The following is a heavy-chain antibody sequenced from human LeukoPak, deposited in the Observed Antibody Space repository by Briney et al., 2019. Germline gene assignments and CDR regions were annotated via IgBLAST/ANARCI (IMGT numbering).Heavy chain of an antibody. CDR2: ISSSGSTI. J-gene: IGHJ3*02. CDR3: ARSESIWSGYLAAFDI. Sequence: PGGSLRLSCAASGFTFSDYYMSWIRQAPGKGLEWVSYISSSGSTIYYADSVKGRFTISRDNAKNSLYLQVNSLRAEDTAVYYCARSESIWSGYLAAFDIWGQGTMVTVSS. CDR1: GFTFSDYY. D-gene: IGHD3-3*01. V-gene: IGHV3-11*04.